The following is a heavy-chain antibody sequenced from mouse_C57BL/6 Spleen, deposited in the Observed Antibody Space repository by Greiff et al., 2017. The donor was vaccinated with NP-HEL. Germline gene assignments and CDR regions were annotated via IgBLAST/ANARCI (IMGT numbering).Heavy chain of an antibody. D-gene: IGHD2-1*01. J-gene: IGHJ4*01. CDR2: INPNNGGT. CDR3: ARWGFYYRAMDY. V-gene: IGHV1-26*01. Sequence: EVQLQQSGPELVKPGASVKISCKASGYTFTDYYMNWVKQSHGKSLEWIGDINPNNGGTSYNQKFKGKATLTVDKSSSTAYMELRSLTSEDSAVYYCARWGFYYRAMDYWGQGTSVTVSS. CDR1: GYTFTDYY.